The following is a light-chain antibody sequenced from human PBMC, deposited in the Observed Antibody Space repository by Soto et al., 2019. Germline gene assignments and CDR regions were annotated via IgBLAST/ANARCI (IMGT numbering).Light chain of an antibody. Sequence: QSVLTQPPSASGTPGQSVTISCSGGSSNMGTNTVSWYQHLPGTAPKLLIFRSYQRPSGVPDRFSGSKSGTSASLAISGLQSEDEADYYCCSYAGSSTYVFGTGTKVTVL. CDR3: CSYAGSSTYV. CDR1: SSNMGTNT. J-gene: IGLJ1*01. V-gene: IGLV1-44*01. CDR2: RSY.